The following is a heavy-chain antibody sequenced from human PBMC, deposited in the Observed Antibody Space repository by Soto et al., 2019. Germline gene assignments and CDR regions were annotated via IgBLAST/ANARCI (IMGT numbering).Heavy chain of an antibody. V-gene: IGHV3-9*01. J-gene: IGHJ3*02. CDR1: GFTFDDYA. CDR2: ISWNSGSI. D-gene: IGHD2-2*01. CDR3: SKSERNTTSYHPDAFDI. Sequence: GGSLRLSCAASGFTFDDYAMHWVRQAPGKGLEWVSGISWNSGSIGYAGSVKGRFTISRDNAKSSLSLQMNSLSAEDTALYYCSKSERNTTSYHPDAFDIWGQGTMVTVSS.